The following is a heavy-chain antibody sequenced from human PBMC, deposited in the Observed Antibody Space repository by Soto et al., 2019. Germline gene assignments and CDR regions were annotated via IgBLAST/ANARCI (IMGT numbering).Heavy chain of an antibody. J-gene: IGHJ5*02. Sequence: SGPTLVNPTQTLTLTCTFSGFSLTSTGVAVGWVRQPPGKALEWLALIYWDDDERYTPSLKSRLTVTKDTSKNQVVLTMTNMDPVDTATYFCAHRVLGDEHLNKFDPWGQGSVVTVSS. CDR3: AHRVLGDEHLNKFDP. CDR2: IYWDDDE. D-gene: IGHD1-26*01. V-gene: IGHV2-5*02. CDR1: GFSLTSTGVA.